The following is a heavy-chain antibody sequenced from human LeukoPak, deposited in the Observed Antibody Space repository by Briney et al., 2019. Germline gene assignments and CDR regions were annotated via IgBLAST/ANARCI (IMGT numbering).Heavy chain of an antibody. Sequence: PGGSLRLSCAASGFTFSSYSMNWVRQAPGKGLEWVSSISSSSSYIYYADSVKGRFTISRDNAKNSLYLQMNSLRAEDTAVYYCARGTIVGATPADYWGQGTLVTVSS. CDR1: GFTFSSYS. CDR3: ARGTIVGATPADY. CDR2: ISSSSSYI. V-gene: IGHV3-21*01. J-gene: IGHJ4*02. D-gene: IGHD1-26*01.